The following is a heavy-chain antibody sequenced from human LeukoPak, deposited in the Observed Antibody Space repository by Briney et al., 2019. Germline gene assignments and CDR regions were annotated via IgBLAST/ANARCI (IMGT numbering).Heavy chain of an antibody. CDR1: GFTFSNYW. V-gene: IGHV3-74*01. J-gene: IGHJ2*01. D-gene: IGHD3-22*01. Sequence: GGSLRLSCAASGFTFSNYWMHWVRQAPGKGLVWVSRSKSDGSSTSYADSVKGRFTIFRDNAKNTLYLQMNSLRAEDTAVYYCARMDYYDSSGYPHWYFDLWGRGTLVTVSS. CDR2: SKSDGSST. CDR3: ARMDYYDSSGYPHWYFDL.